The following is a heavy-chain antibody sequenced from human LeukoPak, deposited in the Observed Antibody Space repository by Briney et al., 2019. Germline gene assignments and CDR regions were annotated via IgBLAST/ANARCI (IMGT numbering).Heavy chain of an antibody. D-gene: IGHD6-19*01. CDR1: GFTFNSYG. CDR2: ISAGGST. CDR3: ARHPSSSGLYYFDY. Sequence: GGSLRLSCAASGFTFNSYGMSWVRQAPGKGLEWVSGISAGGSTYYADSVRGRFTISRDNSKNTLYLQMNSLRAEDTAFYYCARHPSSSGLYYFDYWGQGTLVTVSS. J-gene: IGHJ4*02. V-gene: IGHV3-23*01.